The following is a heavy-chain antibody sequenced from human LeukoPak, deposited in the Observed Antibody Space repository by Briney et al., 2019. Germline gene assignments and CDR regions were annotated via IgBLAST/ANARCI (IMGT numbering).Heavy chain of an antibody. CDR1: GGSISSSSYY. J-gene: IGHJ5*02. CDR2: IYYSGST. D-gene: IGHD3-10*01. CDR3: ARHVNYGSENNWFDP. V-gene: IGHV4-39*01. Sequence: SETLSLTCTVSGGSISSSSYYWGWIRQPPGKRLEWIGSIYYSGSTYYNPSLKSRVTISVDTSKNQFSLKLSSVTAADTAVYYCARHVNYGSENNWFDPWGQGTLVTVSS.